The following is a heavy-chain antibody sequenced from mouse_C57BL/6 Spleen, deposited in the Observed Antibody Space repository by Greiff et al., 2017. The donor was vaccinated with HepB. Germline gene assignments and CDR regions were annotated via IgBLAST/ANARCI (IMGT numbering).Heavy chain of an antibody. J-gene: IGHJ2*01. CDR3: ARMSRTIN. Sequence: VQLKESGGGLVQPGGSLKLSCAASGFTFSSYGMSWVRQTPDKRLELVATINSNGGSTYYPDSVKGRFTISRDNAKNTLYLQMSSLKSEDTAMYYCARMSRTINWCQGTTLTDSS. CDR1: GFTFSSYG. V-gene: IGHV5-6-3*01. CDR2: INSNGGST.